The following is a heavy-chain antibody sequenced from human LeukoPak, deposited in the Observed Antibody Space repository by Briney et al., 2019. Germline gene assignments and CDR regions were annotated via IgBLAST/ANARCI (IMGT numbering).Heavy chain of an antibody. Sequence: GGSLRLSCAASGFTFSSYAMHWVRQAPGKGLEWVAVISYDGSNKYYADSVKGRFTISRDNSKNTLYLQMNSLRAEDTAVYYCARSTGALGFDYWGQGTLVTVSS. J-gene: IGHJ4*02. D-gene: IGHD1-1*01. CDR1: GFTFSSYA. V-gene: IGHV3-30-3*01. CDR2: ISYDGSNK. CDR3: ARSTGALGFDY.